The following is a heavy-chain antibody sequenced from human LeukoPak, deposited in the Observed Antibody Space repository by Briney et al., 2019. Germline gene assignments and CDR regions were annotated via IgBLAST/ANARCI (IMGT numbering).Heavy chain of an antibody. CDR1: GGSISSSSYY. D-gene: IGHD6-13*01. CDR3: ARRYSSSWYLFDY. CDR2: IYYSGST. Sequence: SETLSPTCTVSGGSISSSSYYWGWTRQPPGKGLEWIGSIYYSGSTYYNPSLKSRVTISVDTSKNQFSLKLSSVTAADTAVYYCARRYSSSWYLFDYWGQGTLVTVSS. J-gene: IGHJ4*02. V-gene: IGHV4-39*01.